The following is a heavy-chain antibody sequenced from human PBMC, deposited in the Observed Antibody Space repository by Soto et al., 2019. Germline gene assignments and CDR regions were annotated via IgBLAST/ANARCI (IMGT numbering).Heavy chain of an antibody. CDR3: ARRYGGNFDY. CDR1: GGSIRSYY. V-gene: IGHV4-59*01. D-gene: IGHD1-26*01. Sequence: ESLSLTCTVSGGSIRSYYWSWIRQPPGKGLEWIGYIYYSGSTNYNPSLKSRVTISVDTSKNQFSLKLTSVTAADTAVYYCARRYGGNFDYWGQGTLVTVSS. J-gene: IGHJ4*02. CDR2: IYYSGST.